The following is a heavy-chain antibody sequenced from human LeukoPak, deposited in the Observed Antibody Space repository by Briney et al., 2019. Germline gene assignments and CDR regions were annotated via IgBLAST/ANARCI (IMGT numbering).Heavy chain of an antibody. Sequence: ASVKVSCKASGGTFSSYAISWVRQAPGQGLEWMGGIIPISGTANYAQKFQGRVTITADKSTSTAYMELSSLRSEDTAVYYCARDGVVVPAAMSYWGQGTLVTVSS. CDR2: IIPISGTA. V-gene: IGHV1-69*06. J-gene: IGHJ4*02. CDR3: ARDGVVVPAAMSY. CDR1: GGTFSSYA. D-gene: IGHD2-2*01.